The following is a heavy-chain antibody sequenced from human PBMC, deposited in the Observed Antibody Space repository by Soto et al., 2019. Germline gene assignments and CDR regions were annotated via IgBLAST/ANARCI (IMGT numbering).Heavy chain of an antibody. CDR3: AREGGGSSSHKAFDY. J-gene: IGHJ4*02. D-gene: IGHD6-6*01. CDR1: GYTFTSYD. Sequence: GASVKVSCKASGYTFTSYDVNWVRQATGQGLEWMGWMNPNSGDTGYAQKFQGRVTMTRNTSISTAYMELTSLRSEDTAVYYCAREGGGSSSHKAFDYWGQGTLVTVSS. CDR2: MNPNSGDT. V-gene: IGHV1-8*01.